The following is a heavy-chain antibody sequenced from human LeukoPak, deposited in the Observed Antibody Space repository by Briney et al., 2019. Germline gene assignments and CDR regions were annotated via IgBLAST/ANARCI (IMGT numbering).Heavy chain of an antibody. CDR1: GFTFSSYA. V-gene: IGHV1-2*06. J-gene: IGHJ4*02. CDR3: ARVGPMVRGVDFGY. D-gene: IGHD3-10*01. CDR2: INPNSGGT. Sequence: GGSLRLSCAASGFTFSSYAMHWVRQAPGQGLEWMGRINPNSGGTNYAQKFQGRVTMTRDTSISTAYMELSRLRSDDTAVYYCARVGPMVRGVDFGYWGQGTLVTVSS.